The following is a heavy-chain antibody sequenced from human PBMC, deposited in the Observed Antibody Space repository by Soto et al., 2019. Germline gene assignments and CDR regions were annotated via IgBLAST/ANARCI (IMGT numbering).Heavy chain of an antibody. CDR3: ARAEYSSPHYFYYGMDV. D-gene: IGHD6-6*01. V-gene: IGHV1-69*12. CDR2: IIPIFGTA. CDR1: GGTFSSYA. Sequence: QVQLVQPGAEVKKPGSSVKVSCKASGGTFSSYAISWVRQAPGQGLEWMGGIIPIFGTAKYAQKFQGRVTITADESTSTAYMELSSLRFEDTAVYYCARAEYSSPHYFYYGMDVWGQGTTVTVSS. J-gene: IGHJ6*02.